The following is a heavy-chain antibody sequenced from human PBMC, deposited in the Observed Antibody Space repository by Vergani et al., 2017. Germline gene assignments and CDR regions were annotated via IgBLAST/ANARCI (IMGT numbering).Heavy chain of an antibody. CDR2: IKQDGSDK. D-gene: IGHD3-10*01. V-gene: IGHV3-7*01. CDR3: ATLHYYGNYVDY. CDR1: GFTFSGFW. J-gene: IGHJ4*02. Sequence: DVQLVESGEGLVQPGGSLRLSCVASGFTFSGFWMTWVRQAPGKGLEWVANIKQDGSDKNYVDSVKGRVTISRDNAKNSVYRQMNSLRAEETAVYYCATLHYYGNYVDYWCQGTLVAVSS.